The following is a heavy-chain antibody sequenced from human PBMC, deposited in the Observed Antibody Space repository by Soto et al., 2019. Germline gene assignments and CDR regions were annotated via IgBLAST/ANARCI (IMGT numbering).Heavy chain of an antibody. CDR3: ARGGSSWELQDY. D-gene: IGHD1-26*01. J-gene: IGHJ4*02. CDR2: IYYSGST. V-gene: IGHV4-59*01. CDR1: GGSISSYY. Sequence: TLSLTCTVSGGSISSYYWSWIRQPPGKGLEWIGYIYYSGSTNYNPSLKSRVTISVDTSKNQFSLKLSSVTAADTAVYYCARGGSSWELQDYWGQGTLVTVSS.